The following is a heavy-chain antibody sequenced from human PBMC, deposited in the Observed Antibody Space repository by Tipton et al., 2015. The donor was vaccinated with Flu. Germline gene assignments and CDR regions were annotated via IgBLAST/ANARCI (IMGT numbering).Heavy chain of an antibody. J-gene: IGHJ4*02. CDR3: ARDLVFEGTDIDF. V-gene: IGHV3-48*03. CDR1: GFPFSSYE. Sequence: SLRLSCVASGFPFSSYEMNWLRQFPGKGPEWIAYISVSGSVAFYADSVKGRFIVSRDNSENSVYLHLTSLRAEDTAVYYCARDLVFEGTDIDFWGQGTVVTVSS. D-gene: IGHD2-8*01. CDR2: ISVSGSVA.